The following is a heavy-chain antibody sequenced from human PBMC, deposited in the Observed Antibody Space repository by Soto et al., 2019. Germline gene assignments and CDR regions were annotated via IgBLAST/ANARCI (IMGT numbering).Heavy chain of an antibody. J-gene: IGHJ4*02. CDR3: ARDSHDSSGYLYYFDY. CDR2: INAGNGNT. D-gene: IGHD3-22*01. CDR1: GYTFTSYA. V-gene: IGHV1-3*01. Sequence: GASVKVSCKASGYTFTSYAMHWVRQATGQRLEWMGWINAGNGNTKYSQKFQGRVTITRDTSASTAYMELSSLRSEDTAVYYCARDSHDSSGYLYYFDYWGQGTLVTVSS.